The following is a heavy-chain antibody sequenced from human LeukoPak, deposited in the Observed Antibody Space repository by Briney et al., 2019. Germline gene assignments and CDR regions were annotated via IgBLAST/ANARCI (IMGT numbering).Heavy chain of an antibody. CDR2: IRGTDGKT. D-gene: IGHD2-2*01. J-gene: IGHJ4*02. Sequence: GGSLRLSCAASGFTFSTYAMNWVRQAPGKGLEWVSRIRGTDGKTFYADSVKGRFTISRDNSKNTLYLQMNNLRAEDTALYYCAKKGCSTSGCPASYDYWGQGTLVTVCS. CDR3: AKKGCSTSGCPASYDY. CDR1: GFTFSTYA. V-gene: IGHV3-23*01.